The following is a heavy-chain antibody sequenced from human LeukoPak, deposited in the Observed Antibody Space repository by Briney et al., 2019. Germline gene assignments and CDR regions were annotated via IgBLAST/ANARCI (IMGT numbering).Heavy chain of an antibody. V-gene: IGHV4-34*01. D-gene: IGHD1-14*01. CDR1: GGSCSGYY. CDR2: ISHSGRT. CDR3: ARDKPVRPKSYFDL. J-gene: IGHJ2*01. Sequence: PSETLSLTCDGFGGSCSGYYWSWIRPPPGKGLEWFGEISHSGRTNYNPSLKSRVTIPFDTSKNQFSLKVNSVTAADTAVYYCARDKPVRPKSYFDLWGRGTLVTVSS.